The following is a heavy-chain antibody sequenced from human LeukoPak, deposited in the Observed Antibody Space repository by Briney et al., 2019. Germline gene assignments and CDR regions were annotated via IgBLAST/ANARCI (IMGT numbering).Heavy chain of an antibody. D-gene: IGHD6-19*01. CDR2: IKQDGSEK. Sequence: GGSLRLSCAASGFTFSNAWMSWVRQAPGKGLEWVANIKQDGSEKYYVDSVKGRFTISRDNAKNSLYLQMNSLRAEDTAVYYCARARWLVPDYWGQGTLVTVSS. V-gene: IGHV3-7*01. J-gene: IGHJ4*02. CDR1: GFTFSNAW. CDR3: ARARWLVPDY.